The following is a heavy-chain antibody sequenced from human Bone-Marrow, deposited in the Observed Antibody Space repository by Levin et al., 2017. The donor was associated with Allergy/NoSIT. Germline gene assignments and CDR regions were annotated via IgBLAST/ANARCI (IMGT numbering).Heavy chain of an antibody. J-gene: IGHJ4*02. V-gene: IGHV3-9*01. CDR2: ISWNSGSI. Sequence: LSLTCAASGFTFDDYAMHWVRQAPGKGLEWVSGISWNSGSIGYADSVKGRFTISRDNAKNSLYLQMNSLRAEDTALYYCAKDSVGATNFYYFDYWGQGTLVTVSS. CDR3: AKDSVGATNFYYFDY. CDR1: GFTFDDYA. D-gene: IGHD1-26*01.